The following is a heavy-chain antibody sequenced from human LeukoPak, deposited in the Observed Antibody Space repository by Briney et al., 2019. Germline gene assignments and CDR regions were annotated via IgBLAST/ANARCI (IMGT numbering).Heavy chain of an antibody. CDR3: SRSHDYGGLYFYYYMDV. Sequence: SETLSLTCTVSGGSISSRSDYWDWIRQTPGKGLEWIGNLDSSGSTYYNPSLKSRVTISVGTSKNQFSLNLRSATAADTAIYFCSRSHDYGGLYFYYYMDVWGKGTTVTVSS. D-gene: IGHD4-23*01. CDR1: GGSISSRSDY. V-gene: IGHV4-39*01. CDR2: LDSSGST. J-gene: IGHJ6*03.